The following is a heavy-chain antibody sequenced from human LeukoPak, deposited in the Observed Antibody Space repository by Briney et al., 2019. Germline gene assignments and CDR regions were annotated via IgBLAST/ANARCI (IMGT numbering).Heavy chain of an antibody. CDR2: IYSGGST. CDR1: GFTFSTYW. J-gene: IGHJ6*03. D-gene: IGHD3-16*02. V-gene: IGHV3-66*01. Sequence: GGSLRLSCAGSGFTFSTYWMSWVRQAPGKGLEWVSVIYSGGSTYYADSVKGRFTISRDNSKNTLYLQMNSLRAEDTAVYYCASSGLSSGFYYYYYMDVWGKGTTVTVSS. CDR3: ASSGLSSGFYYYYYMDV.